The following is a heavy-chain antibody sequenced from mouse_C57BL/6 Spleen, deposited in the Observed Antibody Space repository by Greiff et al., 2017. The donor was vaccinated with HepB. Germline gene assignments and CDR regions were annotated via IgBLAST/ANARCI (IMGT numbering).Heavy chain of an antibody. CDR2: IDPETGGT. Sequence: VQLQESGAELVRPGASVTLSCKASGYTFTDYEMHWVKQTPVHGLEWIGAIDPETGGTAYNQKFKGKAILTADKSSSTAYMELRSLTSEDSAVYYCTGAWFAYWGQGTLVTVSA. J-gene: IGHJ3*01. CDR1: GYTFTDYE. V-gene: IGHV1-15*01. CDR3: TGAWFAY.